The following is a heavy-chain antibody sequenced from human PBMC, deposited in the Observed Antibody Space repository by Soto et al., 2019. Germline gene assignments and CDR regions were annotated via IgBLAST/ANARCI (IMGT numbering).Heavy chain of an antibody. D-gene: IGHD1-26*01. CDR1: GYSISSGYY. CDR2: IYHSGST. V-gene: IGHV4-38-2*02. CDR3: AREGRGSTPDY. Sequence: PSETLSLTCAVSGYSISSGYYWGWIRQPPGKGLEWIGSIYHSGSTYYNPSLKSRVTISVDTSKNQFSLKLSSVTAADTAVYYCAREGRGSTPDYWGQGTLVTVSS. J-gene: IGHJ4*02.